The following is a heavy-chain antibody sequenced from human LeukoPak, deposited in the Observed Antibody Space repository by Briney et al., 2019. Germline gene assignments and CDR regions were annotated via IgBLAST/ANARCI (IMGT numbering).Heavy chain of an antibody. D-gene: IGHD3-22*01. V-gene: IGHV3-15*01. CDR1: GFTFSNAW. J-gene: IGHJ4*02. CDR2: IKSKTDGGTT. Sequence: PGGSLRLSCAASGFTFSNAWMSWVRQAPGKGLEWVGRIKSKTDGGTTDYAAPVKGRFTISRDDSKNTLYLQMNSLKTEDTAVYYCTTGTDSSGYSYFDYWGQGTLVTVSS. CDR3: TTGTDSSGYSYFDY.